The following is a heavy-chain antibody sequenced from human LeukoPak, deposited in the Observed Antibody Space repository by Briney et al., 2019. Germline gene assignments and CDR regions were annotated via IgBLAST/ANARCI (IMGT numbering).Heavy chain of an antibody. Sequence: GGSLRLSCTGSGFTFSSYVMSWVRQAPGKGLEWVSTLSEGGTTSYYADSVKGRFTVYRDNSQNTLYLEMNSLRGDDTALYFCAFSPLGNNYGSAYWGQGTLVIVSA. CDR3: AFSPLGNNYGSAY. J-gene: IGHJ4*02. CDR1: GFTFSSYV. V-gene: IGHV3-23*01. D-gene: IGHD5-18*01. CDR2: LSEGGTTS.